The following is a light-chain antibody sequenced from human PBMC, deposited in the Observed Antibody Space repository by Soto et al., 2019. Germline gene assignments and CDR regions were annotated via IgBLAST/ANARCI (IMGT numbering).Light chain of an antibody. J-gene: IGLJ1*01. CDR3: TSYGGSNNYV. Sequence: QSVLTQPPSASGSPGQSVTISCTGTSSDVGGYDYVSWYQQHPDKAPQLMIYEVSKRPSGVPDRFSGSKSGNTASLTVSGLQAEDEADYYCTSYGGSNNYVFGTGTKVTVL. CDR1: SSDVGGYDY. V-gene: IGLV2-8*01. CDR2: EVS.